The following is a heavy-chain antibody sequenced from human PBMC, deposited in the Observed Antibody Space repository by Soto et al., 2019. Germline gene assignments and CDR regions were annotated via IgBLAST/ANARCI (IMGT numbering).Heavy chain of an antibody. Sequence: GGSLRLSCAASGFTYSTYVMNWVRQAPGTGLEWISYISSSSSTIYYTDSVKGRFTISRDNAKNSLYLQINSLRDEDTAVYYCARAENYYYAMDVWGQGTTVTVSS. V-gene: IGHV3-48*02. CDR3: ARAENYYYAMDV. CDR1: GFTYSTYV. CDR2: ISSSSSTI. J-gene: IGHJ6*02.